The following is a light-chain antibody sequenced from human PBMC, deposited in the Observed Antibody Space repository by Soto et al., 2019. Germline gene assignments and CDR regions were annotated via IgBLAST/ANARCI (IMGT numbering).Light chain of an antibody. J-gene: IGKJ1*01. Sequence: DIQLTQSPSFLSASVGDRVTITCRASQGISSNLAWYQQKPGKAPNLLISAASTLQSGVPSRFSGSGSGTEFTLTISSLQPDDFATYYCQQLKSYPRTFGQGTKVEIK. CDR3: QQLKSYPRT. V-gene: IGKV1-9*01. CDR1: QGISSN. CDR2: AAS.